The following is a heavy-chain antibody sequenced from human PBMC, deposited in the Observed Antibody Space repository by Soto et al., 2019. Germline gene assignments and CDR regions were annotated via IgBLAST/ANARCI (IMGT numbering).Heavy chain of an antibody. CDR1: GYTFTSYG. V-gene: IGHV1-18*01. CDR3: ARGRYGDY. J-gene: IGHJ4*02. Sequence: QVHLVQSGAEVKKPGASVKVSCKASGYTFTSYGITWVRQAPGQGLEWMGWISAHNGNTDYAQKLQGRVIVTRDTSPTTAYMELMTLRSDDTAVYYCARGRYGDYWGQGALVTFSS. D-gene: IGHD1-1*01. CDR2: ISAHNGNT.